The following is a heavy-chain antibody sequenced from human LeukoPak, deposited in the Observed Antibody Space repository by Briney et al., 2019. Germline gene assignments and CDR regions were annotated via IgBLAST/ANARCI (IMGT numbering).Heavy chain of an antibody. CDR3: AAEYCSSTSCYASVDY. V-gene: IGHV3-30*03. D-gene: IGHD2-2*01. J-gene: IGHJ4*02. Sequence: GRSLRLSCAASGFTFSSYGMHWVRQAPGKGLEWVAVISYDGSNKYYADSVKGRFTISRDNSKNTLYLRMNSLRAEDTAVYYCAAEYCSSTSCYASVDYWGQGTLVTVSS. CDR1: GFTFSSYG. CDR2: ISYDGSNK.